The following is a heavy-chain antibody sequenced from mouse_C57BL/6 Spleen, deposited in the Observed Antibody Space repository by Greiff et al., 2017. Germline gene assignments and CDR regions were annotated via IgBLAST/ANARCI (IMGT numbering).Heavy chain of an antibody. CDR3: ASHGLYYFDY. CDR2: ISSGGSYT. D-gene: IGHD6-2*01. V-gene: IGHV5-6*01. CDR1: GFTFSSYG. J-gene: IGHJ2*01. Sequence: VQLKESGGDLVKPGGSLKLSCAASGFTFSSYGMSWVRQTPDKRLEWVATISSGGSYTYYPASVKGRFTISRDNAKNTRYLQMSSLKSEDTAMYYCASHGLYYFDYWGQGTTLTVSS.